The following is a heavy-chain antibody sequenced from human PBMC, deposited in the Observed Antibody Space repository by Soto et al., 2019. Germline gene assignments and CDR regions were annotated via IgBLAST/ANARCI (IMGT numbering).Heavy chain of an antibody. J-gene: IGHJ6*02. V-gene: IGHV4-39*01. CDR2: IYYSGST. Sequence: LETLSLTRIVSGYSIRRSWYYRGWIRQPPGEGLEWIGNIYYSGSTYYNPSLKSRVTMSVDTSKNQFSLKLSSVTAADTAVYYCARHRPPKDIVLVDFYHYGMDVWGQGTTVTVSS. CDR1: GYSIRRSWYY. D-gene: IGHD2-8*01. CDR3: ARHRPPKDIVLVDFYHYGMDV.